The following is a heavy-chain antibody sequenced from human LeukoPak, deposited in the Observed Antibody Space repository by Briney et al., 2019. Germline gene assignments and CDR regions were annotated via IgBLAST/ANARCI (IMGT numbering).Heavy chain of an antibody. CDR1: GGSINSYH. D-gene: IGHD3/OR15-3a*01. CDR2: IHYTGST. Sequence: PSETLSLTCSVSGGSINSYHWGWIRQPPGKGLEWIGYIHYTGSTNYNPSLKSRVTISLDTSKSQFSLKVNSVTAADTAVYYCARHDFGATRDYWGQGTLVTVSS. J-gene: IGHJ4*02. V-gene: IGHV4-59*01. CDR3: ARHDFGATRDY.